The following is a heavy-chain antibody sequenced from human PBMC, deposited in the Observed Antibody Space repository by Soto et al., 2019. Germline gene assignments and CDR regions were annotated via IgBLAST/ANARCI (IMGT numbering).Heavy chain of an antibody. J-gene: IGHJ2*01. CDR3: AKDTRPYCANGVCYNADSWFFDL. V-gene: IGHV3-23*01. CDR2: ISGSGSGT. D-gene: IGHD2-8*01. CDR1: GFTFRNYA. Sequence: EVQLLESGGGLVQPGGSLRLSCAASGFTFRNYAMSWVRQAPVKGLEWVSTISGSGSGTYYADSVRGRFTISRDNSKNPLYLQMDSLRAEDTALYYCAKDTRPYCANGVCYNADSWFFDLWGRGTLVTVSS.